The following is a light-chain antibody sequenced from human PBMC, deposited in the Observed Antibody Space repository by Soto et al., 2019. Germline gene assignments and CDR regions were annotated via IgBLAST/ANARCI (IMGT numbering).Light chain of an antibody. CDR1: QSVGST. Sequence: EIALTQTPGTLSLSPGQRATLSCRASQSVGSTLAWYQHKPGQAPRLLIYDTFNRASGIPARFSGGGSGTDCTLTISSLGAEDFAVYYCQQRTSWSYTFGQGTRLEI. CDR3: QQRTSWSYT. CDR2: DTF. V-gene: IGKV3-11*01. J-gene: IGKJ2*01.